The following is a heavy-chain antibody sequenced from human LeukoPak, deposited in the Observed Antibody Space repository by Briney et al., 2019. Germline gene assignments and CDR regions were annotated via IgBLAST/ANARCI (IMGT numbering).Heavy chain of an antibody. CDR2: IYSSGST. V-gene: IGHV3-66*01. CDR3: ASGGYYYDSSGYTDY. J-gene: IGHJ4*02. D-gene: IGHD3-22*01. Sequence: GGSLRLSCAASGFTVSSNYMSWVRQAPGKGLEWVSVIYSSGSTYYADSVKGRFTISRDNSKNTLYLQMNSLRAEDTAVYYCASGGYYYDSSGYTDYWGQGTLVTVSS. CDR1: GFTVSSNY.